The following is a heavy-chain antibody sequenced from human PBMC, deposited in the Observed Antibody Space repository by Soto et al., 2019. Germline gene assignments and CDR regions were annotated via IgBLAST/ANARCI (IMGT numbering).Heavy chain of an antibody. V-gene: IGHV3-23*01. Sequence: GSLRLSCAASGFNFSGYAMTWVRQAPGKGLEWVSSISGFGGHTYYADSVKGRFTVSRDTSDTTSYLQMSGLRADDAGVYFCAKAFYFDGSGYAFHIWGQGTTVTVSS. J-gene: IGHJ3*02. CDR1: GFNFSGYA. D-gene: IGHD3-22*01. CDR2: ISGFGGHT. CDR3: AKAFYFDGSGYAFHI.